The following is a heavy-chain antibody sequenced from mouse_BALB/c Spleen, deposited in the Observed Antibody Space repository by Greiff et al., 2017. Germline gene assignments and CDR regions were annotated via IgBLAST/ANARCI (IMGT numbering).Heavy chain of an antibody. V-gene: IGHV1-87*01. CDR1: GYTFTSYW. CDR2: IYPGDGDT. Sequence: VQLQQSGAELARPGASVKLSCKASGYTFTSYWMQWVKQRPGQGLEWIGAIYPGDGDTRYTQKFKGKATLTADKSSSTAYMQLSSLASEDSAVYYCARGVPHYFDYWGQGTTLTVSS. CDR3: ARGVPHYFDY. D-gene: IGHD5-1*01. J-gene: IGHJ2*01.